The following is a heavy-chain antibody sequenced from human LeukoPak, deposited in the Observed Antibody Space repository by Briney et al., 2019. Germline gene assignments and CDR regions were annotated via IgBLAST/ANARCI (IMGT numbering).Heavy chain of an antibody. CDR3: ARGLRQGSAWSWGPKEKSYQFMDV. CDR2: INPRGST. V-gene: IGHV4-34*01. CDR1: GGSFSSHY. D-gene: IGHD6-19*01. J-gene: IGHJ6*04. Sequence: SETLSLTCGVSGGSFSSHYWTWIRQPPGKGLEWIGEINPRGSTNYNPSLESRVTVSADTSRNQLSLSLTSVTAADSAVYFCARGLRQGSAWSWGPKEKSYQFMDVWGTGTTVIVSS.